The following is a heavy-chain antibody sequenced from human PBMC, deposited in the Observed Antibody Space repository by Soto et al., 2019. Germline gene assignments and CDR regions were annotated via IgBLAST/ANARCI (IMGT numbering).Heavy chain of an antibody. CDR1: GSSLSTSGVG. CDR2: IYWDDDK. Sequence: QITLRESGPTLVKPTQTLTLTCAVSGSSLSTSGVGVGWIRQPPGKALEWLALIYWDDDKRYSPSLTNRLTITKDTSKIQVVLTMTNMDPVDTATYYCAHIRVVTYYGSGWFDPWGQGTLVTVSS. V-gene: IGHV2-5*02. J-gene: IGHJ5*02. D-gene: IGHD3-10*01. CDR3: AHIRVVTYYGSGWFDP.